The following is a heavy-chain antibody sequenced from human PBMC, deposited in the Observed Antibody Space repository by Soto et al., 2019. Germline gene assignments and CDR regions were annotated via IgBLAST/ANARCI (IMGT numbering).Heavy chain of an antibody. CDR3: ARSTLLHLVVGDY. V-gene: IGHV1-2*02. D-gene: IGHD2-21*01. Sequence: SVKVSCKASGHTFTGYYMHWVRQAPGQGLEWMGWINPNSGGTNYAQKFQGRVTMTRDTSISTAYMELSRLRSDDTAVYYCARSTLLHLVVGDYWGPGTLVTVSS. J-gene: IGHJ4*02. CDR2: INPNSGGT. CDR1: GHTFTGYY.